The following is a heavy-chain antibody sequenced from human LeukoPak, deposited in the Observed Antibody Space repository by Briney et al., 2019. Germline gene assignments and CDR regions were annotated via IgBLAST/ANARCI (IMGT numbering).Heavy chain of an antibody. V-gene: IGHV3-7*03. CDR3: ARDDNYGIFVSVDY. Sequence: GGSLRLSCAASGFTFSTYWMTWVRQAPGKGLEWVANIKQDGSEKYFVDSVKGRFTISRDNANNSLYLQMNSLRSDDTAVYYCARDDNYGIFVSVDYWGQGTLVTVSS. CDR1: GFTFSTYW. D-gene: IGHD4-11*01. CDR2: IKQDGSEK. J-gene: IGHJ4*02.